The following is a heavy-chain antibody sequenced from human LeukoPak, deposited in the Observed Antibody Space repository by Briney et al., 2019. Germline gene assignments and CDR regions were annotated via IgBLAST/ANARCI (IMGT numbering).Heavy chain of an antibody. CDR1: GGTFSSYA. CDR2: IIPIFGTA. V-gene: IGHV1-69*01. D-gene: IGHD3-3*01. J-gene: IGHJ4*02. Sequence: SVKVSCKASGGTFSSYAISWVRQAPGQGLEWMGGIIPIFGTANYAQKFQGRVTITADESTSTAYMELSSLRSEDTAVYYCARDQYDTWSRRGNFDSWGQGALVIVSS. CDR3: ARDQYDTWSRRGNFDS.